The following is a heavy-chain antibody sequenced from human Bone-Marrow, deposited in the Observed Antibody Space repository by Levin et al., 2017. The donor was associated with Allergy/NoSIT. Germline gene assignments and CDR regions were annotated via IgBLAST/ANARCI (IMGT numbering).Heavy chain of an antibody. V-gene: IGHV4-61*01. Sequence: NSSETLSLTCSVSGGSVSSGTYYWSWIRRPPGKGLEWIGYVNYRGVTKYNPSLKSRVTISLDTSKNEFSLKVTSVTAADTAVYYCARNRIIVSGGNDYYYGMDVWGQGTTVTVSS. CDR1: GGSVSSGTYY. J-gene: IGHJ6*02. CDR2: VNYRGVT. CDR3: ARNRIIVSGGNDYYYGMDV. D-gene: IGHD5/OR15-5a*01.